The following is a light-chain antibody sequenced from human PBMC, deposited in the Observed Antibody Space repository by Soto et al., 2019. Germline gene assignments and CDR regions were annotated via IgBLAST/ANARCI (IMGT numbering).Light chain of an antibody. J-gene: IGKJ1*01. CDR3: QHYTSVWA. V-gene: IGKV1-5*01. Sequence: QMTQSPSPLFCSVGDIVSIPCRASQSISRGLAWYQQKPGKAPNRLIYDASTLESGVPSRFSGSGSGTEFTLTISCLHPDDFATYYCQHYTSVWAFGQGTK. CDR1: QSISRG. CDR2: DAS.